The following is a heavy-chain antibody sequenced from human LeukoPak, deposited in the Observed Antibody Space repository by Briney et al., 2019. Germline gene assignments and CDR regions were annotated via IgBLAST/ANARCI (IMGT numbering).Heavy chain of an antibody. J-gene: IGHJ6*03. CDR1: GLTSNNYG. CDR3: AKGGSGKHYYYYMDV. CDR2: FSYDGSIK. V-gene: IGHV3-30*18. Sequence: GGSLRLSGAASGLTSNNYGIHGFRKAPGKGREGGAVFSYDGSIKYYADSVKGRFTVSRDNSKNTLYLQMNSLRAEDTAVYYCAKGGSGKHYYYYMDVWGKGTTVTVSS. D-gene: IGHD1-26*01.